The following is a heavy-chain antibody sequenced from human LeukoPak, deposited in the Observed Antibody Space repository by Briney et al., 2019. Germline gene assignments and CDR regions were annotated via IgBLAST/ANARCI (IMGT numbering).Heavy chain of an antibody. J-gene: IGHJ5*02. D-gene: IGHD4-17*01. CDR1: GGSFSGYY. V-gene: IGHV4-34*01. CDR2: INHSGST. Sequence: PSETLSLTCAVYGGSFSGYYWSWIRQPPGKGLEWIGEINHSGSTNYNPSLKSRVTISVDTSKNQFSLKLSSVTAADTAVYYCARTGTRSSRIDPWGQGTLVTVSS. CDR3: ARTGTRSSRIDP.